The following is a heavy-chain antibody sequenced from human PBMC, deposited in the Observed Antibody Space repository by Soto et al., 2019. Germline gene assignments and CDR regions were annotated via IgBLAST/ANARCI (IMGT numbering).Heavy chain of an antibody. V-gene: IGHV1-69*13. Sequence: SVKVSCKASGGTFSSYAISWVRQAPGQGLEWMGGIIPIFGTANYAQKFQGRVTITADESTSTAYMELSSLRSEDTAVYYCAAGGYYDITKIQIRFDYWGQGTLVTVSS. CDR2: IIPIFGTA. D-gene: IGHD3-22*01. CDR1: GGTFSSYA. CDR3: AAGGYYDITKIQIRFDY. J-gene: IGHJ4*02.